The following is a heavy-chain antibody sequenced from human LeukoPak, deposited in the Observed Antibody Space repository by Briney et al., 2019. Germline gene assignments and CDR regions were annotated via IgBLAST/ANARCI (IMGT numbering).Heavy chain of an antibody. D-gene: IGHD2-15*01. J-gene: IGHJ4*02. CDR3: ARGEGVVVAATMIPFDY. Sequence: GASVKVSCKASGGTFSSYAINWVRQAPGQGLEWMGRIIPILGIANYAQKFQGRVTITADKSTSTAYMELSSLRSEDTAVYYCARGEGVVVAATMIPFDYWGQGTLVTVSS. CDR2: IIPILGIA. V-gene: IGHV1-69*04. CDR1: GGTFSSYA.